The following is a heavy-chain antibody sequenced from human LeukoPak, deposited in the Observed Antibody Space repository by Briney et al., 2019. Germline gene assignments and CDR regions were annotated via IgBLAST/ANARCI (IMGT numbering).Heavy chain of an antibody. CDR3: AIEGYSSSWYAY. CDR1: GYTFTGYY. D-gene: IGHD6-13*01. J-gene: IGHJ4*02. CDR2: INPNSSGT. Sequence: GASVKVSCKASGYTFTGYYMHWVRQAPGQGLEWMGWINPNSSGTNYAQKFQGRVTMTRDTSISTAYMELSRLRSDDTAVYYCAIEGYSSSWYAYWGQGTLVTVSS. V-gene: IGHV1-2*02.